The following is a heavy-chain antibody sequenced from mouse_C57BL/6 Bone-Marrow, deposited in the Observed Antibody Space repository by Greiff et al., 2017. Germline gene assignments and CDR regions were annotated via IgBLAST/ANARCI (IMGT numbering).Heavy chain of an antibody. Sequence: EVHLVESGPVLVKPGASVKMSCKASGYTFTDYYMNWVKQSHGKSLEWIGVINPYNGGTSYNQKFKGKATLTVDKSSSTAYMEHNSLTSEDSAVYYCARDDGYDRGFDVWGTGTTVTVSS. V-gene: IGHV1-19*01. D-gene: IGHD2-2*01. CDR1: GYTFTDYY. CDR2: INPYNGGT. CDR3: ARDDGYDRGFDV. J-gene: IGHJ1*03.